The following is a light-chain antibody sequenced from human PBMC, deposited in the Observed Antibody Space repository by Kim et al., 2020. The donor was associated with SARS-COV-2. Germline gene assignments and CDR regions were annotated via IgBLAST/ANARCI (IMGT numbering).Light chain of an antibody. CDR3: SSYTSSSTLGV. CDR1: SSDVGGYNY. J-gene: IGLJ3*02. V-gene: IGLV2-14*04. CDR2: DVS. Sequence: SITIYCTGTSSDVGGYNYVSWYQQHPGKAPKLMIYDVSKRPSGVSNRFSGSKSGNTASLTISGLQAEDEADYYCSSYTSSSTLGVFGGGTKLTVL.